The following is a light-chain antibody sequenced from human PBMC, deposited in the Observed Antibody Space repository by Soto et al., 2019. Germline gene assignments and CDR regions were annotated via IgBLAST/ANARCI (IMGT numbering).Light chain of an antibody. CDR2: GAS. CDR3: QQYNNWPPIT. CDR1: QSISIK. J-gene: IGKJ5*01. Sequence: EVGLTQALSTLSLSPGERDSISCRASQSISIKLAWYQQKPGQAPRLLIYGASTRATAIPARFSGSGSGTEFTLTISSLQSEDFAIYYCQQYNNWPPITFGQGTRLEIK. V-gene: IGKV3-15*01.